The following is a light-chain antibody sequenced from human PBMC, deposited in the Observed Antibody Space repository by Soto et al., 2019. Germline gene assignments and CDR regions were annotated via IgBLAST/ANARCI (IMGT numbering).Light chain of an antibody. V-gene: IGKV3-15*01. J-gene: IGKJ2*01. CDR2: GSS. CDR1: QSVSSN. CDR3: QKYNNWPHT. Sequence: EIVMTQSPVTLSVSPGEKATVSCRASQSVSSNLAWYQQKPGQSPRLLLYGSSTRDTGIPARFRGSGSGTEFTLTISSLQSEDFAVYYCQKYNNWPHTFGQGTKLEIK.